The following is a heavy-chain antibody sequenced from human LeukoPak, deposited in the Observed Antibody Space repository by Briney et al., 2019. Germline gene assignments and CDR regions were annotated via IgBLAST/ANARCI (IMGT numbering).Heavy chain of an antibody. D-gene: IGHD6-19*01. CDR3: ARILDSAWGELGY. CDR2: IKPDGSDK. V-gene: IGHV3-7*01. CDR1: GFTFSTYW. J-gene: IGHJ4*02. Sequence: GGSLRLPCVGSGFTFSTYWMTWVRQAPGKGLEWVANIKPDGSDKYFVDSVKGRFTISRDNSQNSLYLQMNSLRAEDTAVYYCARILDSAWGELGYWGQGTLVTVSS.